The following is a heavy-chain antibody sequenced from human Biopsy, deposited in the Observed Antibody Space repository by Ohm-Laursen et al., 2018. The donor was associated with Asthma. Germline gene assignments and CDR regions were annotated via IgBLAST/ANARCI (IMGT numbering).Heavy chain of an antibody. CDR3: ARGGYCTSPTCPWGRYATDV. V-gene: IGHV3-7*01. Sequence: SLRLSCSASGFTFGDYWMSWVRQVPGKGLEWVANIKHDGTEKNHVDSLKGRFTISRDNAKNSLYLQMNSLRAEDTAVYYCARGGYCTSPTCPWGRYATDVWGQGTTVTVS. D-gene: IGHD2-8*01. J-gene: IGHJ6*02. CDR1: GFTFGDYW. CDR2: IKHDGTEK.